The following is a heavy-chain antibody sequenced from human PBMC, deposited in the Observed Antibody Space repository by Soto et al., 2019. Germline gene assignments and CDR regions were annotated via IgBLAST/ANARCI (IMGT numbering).Heavy chain of an antibody. D-gene: IGHD3-22*01. CDR2: IWYDGSNK. V-gene: IGHV3-33*01. CDR1: GFTFSSYG. CDR3: AREGDSSGYSYFDY. Sequence: QVQLVESGGGVVQPGRSLRLSCAASGFTFSSYGMHWVRQAPGKGLEWVAVIWYDGSNKYYADSVKGRFTISRDNSKNTLYLQMNSLRAEDTAVYYCAREGDSSGYSYFDYWGQGTLVTVSS. J-gene: IGHJ4*02.